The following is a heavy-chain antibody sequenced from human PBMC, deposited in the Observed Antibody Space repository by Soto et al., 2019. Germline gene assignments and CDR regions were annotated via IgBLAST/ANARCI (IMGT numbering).Heavy chain of an antibody. Sequence: EMQLVESGGGLVQPGRSLRLSCAASGFTCDDFVMHWVRQAPGKGLEWVSGINWNSGDIDYADSVRGRFTISRDNAKNALYLQMNSLRPEDAAFYYCVKDIGASGAYWYFDLWGRGTLVTVSS. J-gene: IGHJ2*01. CDR3: VKDIGASGAYWYFDL. D-gene: IGHD2-8*02. V-gene: IGHV3-9*01. CDR1: GFTCDDFV. CDR2: INWNSGDI.